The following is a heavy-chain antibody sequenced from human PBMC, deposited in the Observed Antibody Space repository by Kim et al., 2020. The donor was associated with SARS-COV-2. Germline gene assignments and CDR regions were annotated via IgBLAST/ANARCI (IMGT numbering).Heavy chain of an antibody. J-gene: IGHJ4*02. CDR3: TTNGNDYGDYFDY. V-gene: IGHV3-15*01. D-gene: IGHD4-17*01. CDR1: GFTFSNAW. CDR2: IKSKTDGGTT. Sequence: GGSLRLSCAASGFTFSNAWMSWVRQAPGKGLEWVGRIKSKTDGGTTDYAAPVKGRFTISRDDSKNTLYLLMNSLKTEDTAVYYCTTNGNDYGDYFDYWGQGTLVTVSS.